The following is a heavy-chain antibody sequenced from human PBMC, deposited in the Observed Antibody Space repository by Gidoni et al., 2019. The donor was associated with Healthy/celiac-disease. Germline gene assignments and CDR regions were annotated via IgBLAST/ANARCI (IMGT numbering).Heavy chain of an antibody. Sequence: QVQLVQSGAEVKKPGASVKVSCKASGYTFTGYYLHWVRQAPGQGLEWMGWINPNSGGTNYAQKFQGRVTMTRDTSISTAYMELSRLRSDDTAVYYCARARGYCSGGSCYDSSGYPLYYYYGMDVWGQGTTVTVSS. CDR3: ARARGYCSGGSCYDSSGYPLYYYYGMDV. J-gene: IGHJ6*02. CDR1: GYTFTGYY. CDR2: INPNSGGT. D-gene: IGHD2-15*01. V-gene: IGHV1-2*02.